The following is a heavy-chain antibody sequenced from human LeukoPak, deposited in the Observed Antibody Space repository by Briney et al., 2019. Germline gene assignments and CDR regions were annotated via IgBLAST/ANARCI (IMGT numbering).Heavy chain of an antibody. Sequence: SETLSLTCTVSGGSISSSSYYWGWIRQPPGKVLEWIGSIYYSGSTYYNPSLKSRVTISVDTSKNQFSLNLTSVTSADTAVYHCAGYGDYVSFWGQGALVTVSS. J-gene: IGHJ4*02. V-gene: IGHV4-39*07. CDR2: IYYSGST. D-gene: IGHD4-17*01. CDR3: AGYGDYVSF. CDR1: GGSISSSSYY.